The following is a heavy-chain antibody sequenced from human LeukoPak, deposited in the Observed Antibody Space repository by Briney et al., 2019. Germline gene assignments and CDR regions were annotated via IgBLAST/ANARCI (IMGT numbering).Heavy chain of an antibody. CDR3: ARDCSGGICHYFFDY. Sequence: PGGSLRLSCAASGFTVSTYSMSWVRQAPGKGLEWVSIIYSGGSTNYADSVKGRFTISKDNSKNTVYLQMNSLRAEDTAEYYCARDCSGGICHYFFDYWGQGTLVTVSS. CDR2: IYSGGST. V-gene: IGHV3-66*01. D-gene: IGHD2-15*01. CDR1: GFTVSTYS. J-gene: IGHJ4*02.